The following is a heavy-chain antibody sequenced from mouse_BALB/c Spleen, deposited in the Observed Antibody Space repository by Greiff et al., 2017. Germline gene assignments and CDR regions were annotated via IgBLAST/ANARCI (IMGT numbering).Heavy chain of an antibody. CDR2: IDPANGNT. V-gene: IGHV14-3*02. CDR1: GFNIKDSY. D-gene: IGHD2-3*01. CDR3: ARLDGYPFYAMDC. J-gene: IGHJ4*01. Sequence: VQLQQSGAELVKPGASVKLSCTASGFNIKDSYMYWVKQRPEQGLEWIGRIDPANGNTKYDPKFQGKATITADPSSNTACLQLSSLTSEDAAVHYSARLDGYPFYAMDCWGQGTSVTVSS.